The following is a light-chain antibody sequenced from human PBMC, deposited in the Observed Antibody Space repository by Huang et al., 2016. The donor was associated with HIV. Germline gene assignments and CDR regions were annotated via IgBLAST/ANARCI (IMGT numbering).Light chain of an antibody. J-gene: IGKJ1*01. CDR3: QQTGRSPWT. Sequence: IELTQSPGTLSLSPGERATLSCRASQSVSRNYVDWFQQKPGQAPRLLIYRASRRATGIPDKFSGSGSGTDFTLTIDRLEPEDLAFYYCQQTGRSPWTFGQGTKVEI. CDR2: RAS. V-gene: IGKV3-20*01. CDR1: QSVSRNY.